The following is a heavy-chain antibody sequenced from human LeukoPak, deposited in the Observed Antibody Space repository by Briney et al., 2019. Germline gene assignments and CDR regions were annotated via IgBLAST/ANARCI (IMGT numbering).Heavy chain of an antibody. D-gene: IGHD5-12*01. V-gene: IGHV1-69*05. CDR2: IIPIFGTA. CDR3: ATGRYSGYDHWGLYYFDY. J-gene: IGHJ4*02. CDR1: GGTFSSYA. Sequence: ASVKVSCKASGGTFSSYAISWVRQAPGQGLEWVGGIIPIFGTANYAQKFQGRVTITTDESTSTAYMELSSLRSEDTAVYYCATGRYSGYDHWGLYYFDYWGQGTLVTVSS.